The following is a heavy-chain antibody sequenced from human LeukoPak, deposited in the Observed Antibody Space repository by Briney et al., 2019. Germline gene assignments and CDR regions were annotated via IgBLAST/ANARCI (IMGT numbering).Heavy chain of an antibody. CDR2: ISGSGGST. CDR3: ATRSYF. CDR1: GFTFNNYA. J-gene: IGHJ4*02. Sequence: GGSLRLSCAASGFTFNNYAMNWVRQAPGKGLEWVSSISGSGGSTYYADSVKGRFTISRDNSKNTLYLQMNSLRVEDTAVYYCATRSYFGGQGTLVTVSS. D-gene: IGHD2/OR15-2a*01. V-gene: IGHV3-23*01.